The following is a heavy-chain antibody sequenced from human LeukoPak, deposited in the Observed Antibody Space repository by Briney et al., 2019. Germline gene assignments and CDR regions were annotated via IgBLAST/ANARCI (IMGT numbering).Heavy chain of an antibody. CDR2: IYTNVIT. Sequence: SETLSLTCIVSGGSISGYYWNWIRQPAGMGLEWIGRIYTNVITNYNPSLKSRVTMSVDTSKNQFSLMLSSVTAADTAVYYCARGRSLYFDYWGQGTLVTVSS. CDR1: GGSISGYY. CDR3: ARGRSLYFDY. V-gene: IGHV4-4*07. J-gene: IGHJ4*02.